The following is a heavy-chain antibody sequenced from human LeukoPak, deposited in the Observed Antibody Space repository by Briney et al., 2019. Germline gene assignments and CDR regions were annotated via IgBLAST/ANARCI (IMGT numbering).Heavy chain of an antibody. CDR1: GDSVSSKSAA. Sequence: SQTLSLTCAISGDSVSSKSAAWNWIRQSPSRGLEWLGRTYYRPKWYNDYAVSVESRITINPDTSKNQFSLQLNSVTPEDTAVYYCARGSQSSRWFDPWGQGTLVTVSS. V-gene: IGHV6-1*01. J-gene: IGHJ5*02. CDR3: ARGSQSSRWFDP. D-gene: IGHD6-6*01. CDR2: TYYRPKWYN.